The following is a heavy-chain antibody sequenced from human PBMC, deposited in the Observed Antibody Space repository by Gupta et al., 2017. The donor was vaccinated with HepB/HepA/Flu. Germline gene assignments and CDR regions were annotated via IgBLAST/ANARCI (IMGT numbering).Heavy chain of an antibody. J-gene: IGHJ4*02. CDR3: AKRREQQLAKYYFDH. D-gene: IGHD6-13*01. CDR2: ISGSAGTT. CDR1: GFTFSTYA. Sequence: EVQLLESGGGSVQPGGSLRLSCAASGFTFSTYAMSWVRQAPGKGLDWVSSISGSAGTTYYADSVKGRFTISRDNSKDTLYLQMNSLKAEDTAVYYCAKRREQQLAKYYFDHWGQGTLVTVSS. V-gene: IGHV3-23*01.